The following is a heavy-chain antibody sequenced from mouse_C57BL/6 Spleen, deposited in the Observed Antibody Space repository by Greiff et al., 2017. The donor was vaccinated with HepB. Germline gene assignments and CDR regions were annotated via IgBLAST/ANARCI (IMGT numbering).Heavy chain of an antibody. Sequence: VQLQESGPELVKPGASVKISCKASGYAFSSSWMNWVKQRPGKGLEWIGRIYPGDGDTNYNGKFKGKATLTADKSSSTAYMQLSSLTSEDSAVYFCARQPYYFDYWGQGTTLPVSS. V-gene: IGHV1-82*01. CDR3: ARQPYYFDY. J-gene: IGHJ2*01. D-gene: IGHD6-1*01. CDR1: GYAFSSSW. CDR2: IYPGDGDT.